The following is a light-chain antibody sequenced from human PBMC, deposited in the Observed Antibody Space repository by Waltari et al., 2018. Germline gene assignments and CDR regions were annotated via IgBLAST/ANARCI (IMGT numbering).Light chain of an antibody. V-gene: IGLV2-14*01. J-gene: IGLJ3*02. CDR1: SSDIGTYNS. CDR2: EVS. CDR3: YSYTTNTLGV. Sequence: QSGLTQPASVSASPGQSITISCTGTSSDIGTYNSVSWYQQHPGKAPKLMIYEVSNRPSGVYTRFPGAKSGNTASLTISGLQAEDEADYYCYSYTTNTLGVFGGGTKVTVL.